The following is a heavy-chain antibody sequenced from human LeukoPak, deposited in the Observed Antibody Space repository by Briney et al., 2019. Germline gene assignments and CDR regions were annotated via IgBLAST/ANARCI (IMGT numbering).Heavy chain of an antibody. J-gene: IGHJ4*02. CDR1: GGSVSSGSYY. Sequence: SETLSLACSVSGGSVSSGSYYWSWIRQPPGKGLEWIGEINHSGSTNYNPSLKSRVTISVDTSKNQFSLKLSSVTAADTAVYYCASDRGYTYYWGQGTLVTVSS. CDR3: ASDRGYTYY. CDR2: INHSGST. V-gene: IGHV4-39*07. D-gene: IGHD5-18*01.